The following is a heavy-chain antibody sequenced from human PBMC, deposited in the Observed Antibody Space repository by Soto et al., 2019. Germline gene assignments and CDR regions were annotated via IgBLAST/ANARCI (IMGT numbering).Heavy chain of an antibody. CDR3: ARDLWVEPELYYYGMDV. CDR2: IFYSGTT. D-gene: IGHD1-1*01. CDR1: GDSISSADYY. J-gene: IGHJ6*02. Sequence: SETLSLTCTVSGDSISSADYYWSWIRQTPGKGLELIGHIFYSGTTYYNPSLKSRLTISVDTSKNHFSLRLTSVTAAYTAVYYCARDLWVEPELYYYGMDVWGQGTTVTVSS. V-gene: IGHV4-30-4*01.